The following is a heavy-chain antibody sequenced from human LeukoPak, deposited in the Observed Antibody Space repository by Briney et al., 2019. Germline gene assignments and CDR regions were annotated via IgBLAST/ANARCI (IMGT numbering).Heavy chain of an antibody. CDR1: GFTFDVYA. Sequence: GGSLRLACSASGFTFDVYAMHWVRQAPGKGLEWVSGISWNSGNITYGDSGKGRFTISRDNANNSLYLQMNSLRTEDTVLYYCAKGGAAADNYWYLHLWGRGTLVSVSS. V-gene: IGHV3-9*01. D-gene: IGHD6-13*01. J-gene: IGHJ2*01. CDR2: ISWNSGNI. CDR3: AKGGAAADNYWYLHL.